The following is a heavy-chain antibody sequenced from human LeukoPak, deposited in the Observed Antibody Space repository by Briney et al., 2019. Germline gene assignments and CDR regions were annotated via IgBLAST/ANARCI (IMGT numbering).Heavy chain of an antibody. CDR1: GYTFTSYD. Sequence: SVTVSCKASGYTFTSYDINWVRQAPGQGLEWMGWINPNSGNTGYAQKFQGRVTITRNTSISTAYMELSSLRSEDTAVYYCAREAADGWFDPWGQGTLVTVSS. CDR2: INPNSGNT. V-gene: IGHV1-8*03. CDR3: AREAADGWFDP. J-gene: IGHJ5*02. D-gene: IGHD6-25*01.